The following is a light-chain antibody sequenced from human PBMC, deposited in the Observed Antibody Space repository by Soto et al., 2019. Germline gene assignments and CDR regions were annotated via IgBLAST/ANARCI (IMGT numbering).Light chain of an antibody. CDR3: QKYGSSPLT. V-gene: IGKV3-20*01. J-gene: IGKJ4*01. CDR1: QSVSSTY. CDR2: GAS. Sequence: EIVLTQSPGTLSLSPGGRATLSCRASQSVSSTYLAWYQQKPGQAPRLLIYGASSRATGIPDRFSGSGSGTDLTLTISRLDTEDFGVFYCQKYGSSPLTFGGGTKVQIK.